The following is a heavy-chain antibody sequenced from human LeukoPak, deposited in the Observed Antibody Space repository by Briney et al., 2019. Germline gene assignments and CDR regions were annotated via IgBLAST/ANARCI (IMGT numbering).Heavy chain of an antibody. CDR2: ISSSSTTI. V-gene: IGHV3-48*02. CDR1: GFTFSTYS. D-gene: IGHD1-26*01. Sequence: GGSLRLSCAASGFTFSTYSMNWVRQAPGKGLEWISYISSSSTTIYYADSVKGRFTISRDNAKNSLSLQMNTLRDEDTAVYYCAIGPGGRYHIDHWGQGTLVTVSS. J-gene: IGHJ4*02. CDR3: AIGPGGRYHIDH.